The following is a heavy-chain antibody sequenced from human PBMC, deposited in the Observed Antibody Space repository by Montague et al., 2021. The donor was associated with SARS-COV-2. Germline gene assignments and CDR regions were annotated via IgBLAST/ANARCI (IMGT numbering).Heavy chain of an antibody. V-gene: IGHV4-39*02. J-gene: IGHJ6*02. D-gene: IGHD3-16*01. CDR2: LYNGGTT. CDR1: GGSISSSTYY. CDR3: ARTSKLRESSSGNYYYHAMDV. Sequence: SETLSLTCNVSGGSISSSTYYWGWIRQPPGKGLERIGNLYNGGTTYYSPSLKSRVTISVDTSKNHFSLNMAPVTAADTAVYYCARTSKLRESSSGNYYYHAMDVWGQGTTVTVSS.